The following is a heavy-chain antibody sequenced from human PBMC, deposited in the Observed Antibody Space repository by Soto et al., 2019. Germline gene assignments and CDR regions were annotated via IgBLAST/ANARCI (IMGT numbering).Heavy chain of an antibody. D-gene: IGHD2-2*01. CDR1: GYTFTGYY. J-gene: IGHJ6*02. V-gene: IGHV1-2*02. CDR3: ARDLAVSVPAADYYYYGMDV. CDR2: INPNSGGT. Sequence: ASVKVSCKASGYTFTGYYMHWVRQAPGQGLEWMGWINPNSGGTNYAQKFQGRVTMTRGTSISTAYMELSRLRSDDTAVYYCARDLAVSVPAADYYYYGMDVWGQGTTVTVSS.